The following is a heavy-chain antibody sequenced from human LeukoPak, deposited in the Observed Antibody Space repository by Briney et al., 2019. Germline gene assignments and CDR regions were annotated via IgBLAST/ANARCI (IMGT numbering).Heavy chain of an antibody. CDR1: GGSISSYY. CDR3: ARVRVVVVAATVSIWFDP. CDR2: IYYSGST. V-gene: IGHV4-59*01. Sequence: SETLSLTCTVSGGSISSYYWSWIRQPPGKGLEWIGYIYYSGSTNCNPSLKSRVTISVDTSKNQFSLKLSSVTAADTAVYYCARVRVVVVAATVSIWFDPWGQGTLVTVSS. D-gene: IGHD2-15*01. J-gene: IGHJ5*02.